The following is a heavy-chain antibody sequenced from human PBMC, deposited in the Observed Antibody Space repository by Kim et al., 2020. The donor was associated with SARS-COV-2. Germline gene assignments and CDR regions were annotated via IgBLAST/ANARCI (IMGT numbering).Heavy chain of an antibody. J-gene: IGHJ3*01. D-gene: IGHD6-19*01. CDR3: ARDGGLYSSGKDAFDV. Sequence: SVKGRITITRDNAKNSRYLQMNSRRAMDTAVYYCARDGGLYSSGKDAFDVWGQGTMVTVSS. V-gene: IGHV3-21*01.